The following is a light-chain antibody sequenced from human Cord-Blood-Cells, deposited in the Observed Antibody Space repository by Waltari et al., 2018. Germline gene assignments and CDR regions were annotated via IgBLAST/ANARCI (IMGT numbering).Light chain of an antibody. J-gene: IGLJ3*02. Sequence: QSALTQPASVSGSPGQSLTISCTGTSIAVGSFNLVSWYQQHPGKAPKLMIYEGSKRPSGVSNRFSGSKSGNTASLTISGLQAEDEADYYCCSYAGSSTWVFGGGTKLTVL. V-gene: IGLV2-23*01. CDR3: CSYAGSSTWV. CDR1: SIAVGSFNL. CDR2: EGS.